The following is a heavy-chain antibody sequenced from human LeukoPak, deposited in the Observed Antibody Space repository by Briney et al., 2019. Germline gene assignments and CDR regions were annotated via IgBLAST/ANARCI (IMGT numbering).Heavy chain of an antibody. CDR1: GGSISSSY. CDR2: IYYSGNT. Sequence: PSETLSLTCAVSGGSISSSYWSWVRQTPGKGPEWIGNIYYSGNTNYNPSLKSRVTISVDTSKNHFSLRLSSVTAADTAVYYCARESDNIIGSMDVWGQGTTVTVSS. J-gene: IGHJ6*02. V-gene: IGHV4-59*01. CDR3: ARESDNIIGSMDV. D-gene: IGHD2/OR15-2a*01.